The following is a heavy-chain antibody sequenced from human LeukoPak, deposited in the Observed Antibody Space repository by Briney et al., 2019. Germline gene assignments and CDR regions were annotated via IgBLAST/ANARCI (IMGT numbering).Heavy chain of an antibody. J-gene: IGHJ4*02. CDR3: AKVGAQYSLYPIWWLQGGFDY. D-gene: IGHD5-12*01. CDR2: LSGSGEST. CDR1: GFTFNNYA. V-gene: IGHV3-23*01. Sequence: PGGSLRLSCAASGFTFNNYAMSWVRQAPGKGLEWVSSLSGSGESTYYVDSVKGRFTVSRDNSKNTLYLQMNSLRAEDTAVYYCAKVGAQYSLYPIWWLQGGFDYWGQGTLVTVSS.